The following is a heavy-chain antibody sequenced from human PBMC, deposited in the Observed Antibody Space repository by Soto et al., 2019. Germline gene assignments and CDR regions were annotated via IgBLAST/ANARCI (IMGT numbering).Heavy chain of an antibody. V-gene: IGHV1-18*01. J-gene: IGHJ4*02. CDR2: ISAYNGNT. Sequence: ASLKVSCKASGYTFTSYGISWVRQAPGQGLEWMGWISAYNGNTNYAQKLQGRVTMTTDTSTSTAYMELRSLRSDDTAVYYCAREYYDFWSGYYSGSEFDYWGQGTLVTVSS. CDR1: GYTFTSYG. D-gene: IGHD3-3*01. CDR3: AREYYDFWSGYYSGSEFDY.